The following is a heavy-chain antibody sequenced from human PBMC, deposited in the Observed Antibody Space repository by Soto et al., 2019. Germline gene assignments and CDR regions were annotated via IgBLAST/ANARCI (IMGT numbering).Heavy chain of an antibody. CDR3: AIEVATVTTYYYYGMDV. D-gene: IGHD4-17*01. Sequence: QVQLVESGGGVVQPGRSLRLSCAASGFTFSSYGMHWVRQAPGKGLEWVAVISYDGSNKYYADSVKGRFTISRDNSKNTLYLQMNSLSAEDTAVYYCAIEVATVTTYYYYGMDVWGQGTTVTVSS. V-gene: IGHV3-30*03. J-gene: IGHJ6*02. CDR1: GFTFSSYG. CDR2: ISYDGSNK.